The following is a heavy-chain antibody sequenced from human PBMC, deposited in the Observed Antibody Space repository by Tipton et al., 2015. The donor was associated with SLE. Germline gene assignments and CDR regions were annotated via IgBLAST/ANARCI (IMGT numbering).Heavy chain of an antibody. CDR1: GYTFTDYY. D-gene: IGHD3-22*01. Sequence: QLVQSGAEVKKPGASVKVSCKASGYTFTDYYLYWVRQAPGQGLEWMGRIDPDSGGTNYAQKFQGRVTMTRDTSISQAYMELSRFRSDDAAVYYFARDLNDTPTVYYYRLPVRGLGSMFAVSS. J-gene: IGHJ6*02. V-gene: IGHV1-2*06. CDR3: ARDLNDTPTVYYYRLPV. CDR2: IDPDSGGT.